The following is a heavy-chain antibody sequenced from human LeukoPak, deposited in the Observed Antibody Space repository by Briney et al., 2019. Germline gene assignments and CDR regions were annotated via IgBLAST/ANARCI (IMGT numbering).Heavy chain of an antibody. CDR1: GVSISSSNYY. CDR2: SGST. Sequence: SETLSLTCIVSGVSISSSNYYWGWIRQPPGEGLEWIGSSGSTYYNPSLKSRVTISVDTSKNQFSLKLSSVTAADTAVYYCARGKWYYYDSSDPHNWFDPWGQGTLVTVSS. V-gene: IGHV4-39*07. D-gene: IGHD3-22*01. CDR3: ARGKWYYYDSSDPHNWFDP. J-gene: IGHJ5*02.